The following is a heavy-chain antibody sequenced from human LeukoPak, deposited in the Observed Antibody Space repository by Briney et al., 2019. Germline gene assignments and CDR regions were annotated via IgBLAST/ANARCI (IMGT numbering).Heavy chain of an antibody. CDR2: ISSSGSTI. V-gene: IGHV3-48*04. CDR3: ARDSQAVGTDFDY. Sequence: GGSLRLSCSASEFSFSAYSMNWVRQAPGKGLEWVSYISSSGSTIYYADSVKGRFTISRDNAKNSLYLQMHSLRAEDTAVYYCARDSQAVGTDFDYWGQGTLVTVSS. D-gene: IGHD6-13*01. J-gene: IGHJ4*02. CDR1: EFSFSAYS.